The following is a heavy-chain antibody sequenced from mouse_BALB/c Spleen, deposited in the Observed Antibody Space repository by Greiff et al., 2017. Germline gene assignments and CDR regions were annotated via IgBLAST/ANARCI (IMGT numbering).Heavy chain of an antibody. V-gene: IGHV14-1*02. CDR1: GFNIKDYY. D-gene: IGHD4-1*01. CDR3: AVTGTGAWFAY. CDR2: IDPENGNT. J-gene: IGHJ3*01. Sequence: VQLQQSGAELVRPGALVKLSCKASGFNIKDYYMHWVKQRPEQGLEWIGWIDPENGNTIYDPKFQGKASITADTSSNTAYLQLSSLTSEDTAVHYCAVTGTGAWFAYWGQGTLVTVSA.